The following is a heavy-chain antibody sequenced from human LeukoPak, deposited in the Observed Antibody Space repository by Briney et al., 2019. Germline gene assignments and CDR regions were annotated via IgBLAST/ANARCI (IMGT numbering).Heavy chain of an antibody. CDR2: ITTSSSYI. J-gene: IGHJ4*02. Sequence: GGSLRLSCAASGFTFSTYYMNWVRQAPGKGLEWVSSITTSSSYIYYADSVKGRFTISRDNAKNSLYLQMNSLRAEDTAVYYCARDLGGYSYGSHFDYWGQGTLVTVSS. CDR3: ARDLGGYSYGSHFDY. CDR1: GFTFSTYY. V-gene: IGHV3-21*01. D-gene: IGHD5-18*01.